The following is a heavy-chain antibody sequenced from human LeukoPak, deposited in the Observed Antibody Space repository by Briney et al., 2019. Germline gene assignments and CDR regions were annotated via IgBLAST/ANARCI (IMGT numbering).Heavy chain of an antibody. CDR1: VGSISSTSYY. CDR3: ARIVGGWTYYFDY. V-gene: IGHV4-39*07. D-gene: IGHD6-19*01. CDR2: IYYRGST. Sequence: SETLSLTCTVSVGSISSTSYYWGWLRQPPGEGLEWFGRIYYRGSTYYNPARQSRVPISVDTSKNQFSLKLTSVTAADTDVYYCARIVGGWTYYFDYWGQGTLVTVSS. J-gene: IGHJ4*02.